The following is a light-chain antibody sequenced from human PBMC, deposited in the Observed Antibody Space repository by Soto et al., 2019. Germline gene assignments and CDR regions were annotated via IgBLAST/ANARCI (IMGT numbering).Light chain of an antibody. CDR3: SSYTSSSTLV. Sequence: QSALTQPASVSGSPGQSITISCTGASSDVGNCNCVSWYQQHPGKAPKLMIYEVSNRPSGVSNRFSGSKSGNTASLIISGLQAEDEADYYCSSYTSSSTLVFGGGTKLTVL. J-gene: IGLJ2*01. CDR1: SSDVGNCNC. V-gene: IGLV2-14*01. CDR2: EVS.